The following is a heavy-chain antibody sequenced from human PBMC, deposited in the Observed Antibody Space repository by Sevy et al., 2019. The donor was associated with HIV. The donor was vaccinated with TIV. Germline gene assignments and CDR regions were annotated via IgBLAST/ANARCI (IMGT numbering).Heavy chain of an antibody. V-gene: IGHV3-7*01. CDR3: AHETFGRFES. J-gene: IGHJ4*02. D-gene: IGHD3-16*01. Sequence: GGSLRLSCAASGFTFSANWMNWVRQAPGKGLEWVANIKADGSDKQYVDSVEGRLTISRDNAKNLLSLQMNSLRVEDTAVYYCAHETFGRFESWGQGTLVTVSS. CDR1: GFTFSANW. CDR2: IKADGSDK.